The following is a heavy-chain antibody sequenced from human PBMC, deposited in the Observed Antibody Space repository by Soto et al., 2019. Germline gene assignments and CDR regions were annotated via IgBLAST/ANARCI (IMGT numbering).Heavy chain of an antibody. Sequence: EVQLVESGGGLVQPGGSLRLSCAASGFNFSTNWMSWVRQAPGKGLEWVANIKEDGREKYYVDSVKGRFTISRDNAKNSLFLQMNSLKGDDTAIYYCARAPWFGVFPSSHWFDSWGHGTLVTVSS. CDR2: IKEDGREK. CDR3: ARAPWFGVFPSSHWFDS. V-gene: IGHV3-7*01. CDR1: GFNFSTNW. J-gene: IGHJ5*01. D-gene: IGHD3-10*01.